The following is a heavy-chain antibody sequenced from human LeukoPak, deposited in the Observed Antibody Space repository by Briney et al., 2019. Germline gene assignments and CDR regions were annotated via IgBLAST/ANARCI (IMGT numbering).Heavy chain of an antibody. Sequence: PGGSLRLSCAASGFTFSSYEMNWVRQAPGKGLEWVSSISSSSSYIYYADSVKGRFTISRDNAKNSLYLQMNSLRAEDTAVYYCARTNSSSWYGYYYYYYMDVWGKGTTVTVSS. D-gene: IGHD6-13*01. V-gene: IGHV3-21*01. CDR1: GFTFSSYE. J-gene: IGHJ6*03. CDR3: ARTNSSSWYGYYYYYYMDV. CDR2: ISSSSSYI.